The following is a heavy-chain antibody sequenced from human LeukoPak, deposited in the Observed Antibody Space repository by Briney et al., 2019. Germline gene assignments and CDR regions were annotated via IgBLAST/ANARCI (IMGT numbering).Heavy chain of an antibody. CDR3: ARDQSYYFDY. CDR2: IYHSGAT. CDR1: GGSISSSSSIC. V-gene: IGHV4-4*02. J-gene: IGHJ4*02. Sequence: SETLSLTCAVSGGSISSSSSICWTWVRQPPGKGLEWIGEIYHSGATNYNPSLKSRVTMLLDKSKNQFSLKLNSVTAADTAVYYCARDQSYYFDYWGQGPLVTVSS.